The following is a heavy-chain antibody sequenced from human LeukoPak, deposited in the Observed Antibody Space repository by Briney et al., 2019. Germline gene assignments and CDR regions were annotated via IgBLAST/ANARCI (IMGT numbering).Heavy chain of an antibody. CDR1: GGSFSGYY. CDR2: INHSGST. CDR3: ARGNFFWSGYSDY. D-gene: IGHD3-3*01. V-gene: IGHV4-34*01. J-gene: IGHJ4*02. Sequence: SETLSLTCAVYGGSFSGYYWSWIRQPPGKGLEWIGEINHSGSTNYNPSLKSRVTISVDTSKNQFSLKLSSVTAADTAVYYCARGNFFWSGYSDYWGQRTLVTVSS.